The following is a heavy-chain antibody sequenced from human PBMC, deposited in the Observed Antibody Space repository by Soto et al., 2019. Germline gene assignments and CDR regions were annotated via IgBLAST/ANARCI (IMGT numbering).Heavy chain of an antibody. J-gene: IGHJ4*02. CDR2: ISSSGSTI. V-gene: IGHV3-11*01. CDR1: GFTFSDYY. CDR3: ARALSISGYDVNFDY. Sequence: GGSLRLSCAASGFTFSDYYMSWIRQAPGKGLEWVSYISSSGSTIYYADSVKGRFTISRDNAKNSLYLQMNSLRAEDTAVYYYARALSISGYDVNFDYWGQGTLVTVSS. D-gene: IGHD5-12*01.